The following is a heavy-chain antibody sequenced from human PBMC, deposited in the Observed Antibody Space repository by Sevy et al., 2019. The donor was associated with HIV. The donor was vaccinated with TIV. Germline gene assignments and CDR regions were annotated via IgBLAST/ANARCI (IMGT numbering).Heavy chain of an antibody. Sequence: GGCLRLSCAASGFTFSSYWMSWVRQAPGKGLEWVATMKQDGSEKYYVDSVKGRFTISRDNAKHSLYLQMNSLRAEDTAVYYCVREGLGGFRYSLDCWGQGTLVTVSS. CDR2: MKQDGSEK. D-gene: IGHD5-12*01. J-gene: IGHJ4*02. V-gene: IGHV3-7*01. CDR1: GFTFSSYW. CDR3: VREGLGGFRYSLDC.